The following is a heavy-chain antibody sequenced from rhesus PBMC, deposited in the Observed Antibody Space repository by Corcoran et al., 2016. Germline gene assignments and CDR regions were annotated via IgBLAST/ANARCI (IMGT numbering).Heavy chain of an antibody. J-gene: IGHJ4*01. Sequence: QVQLVQSGAEVKKPGASVKVSCKASGFTFGRYAISWVRQAPGQGLEWMGVIMPLLGRTNNEEKFQGRVTSTADTSTSTADMELSSLRAEDTAVYYCARSIAAADHFDYWGQGVLVTVSS. CDR3: ARSIAAADHFDY. CDR1: GFTFGRYA. CDR2: IMPLLGRT. D-gene: IGHD6-31*01. V-gene: IGHV1-198*02.